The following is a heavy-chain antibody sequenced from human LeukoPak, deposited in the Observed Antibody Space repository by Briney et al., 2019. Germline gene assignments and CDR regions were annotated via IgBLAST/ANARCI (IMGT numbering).Heavy chain of an antibody. CDR3: AKDLLRNYYYSSGFDY. Sequence: PGRSLRLSCAASGFTFSSYGMHWVRQAPGKGLEWVAVIWYDGSNKYYADSVKGRFTISRDNSKNTLYLQMNSLRAEDTAVYYCAKDLLRNYYYSSGFDYWGQGTLVTVSS. D-gene: IGHD3-22*01. J-gene: IGHJ4*02. CDR2: IWYDGSNK. CDR1: GFTFSSYG. V-gene: IGHV3-33*06.